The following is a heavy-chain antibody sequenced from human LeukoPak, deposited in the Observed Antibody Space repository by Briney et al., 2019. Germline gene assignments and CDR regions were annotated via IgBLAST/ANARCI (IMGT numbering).Heavy chain of an antibody. Sequence: SGTLSLTCAVSGYSISSGYYWGWIRQPPGKGLEWIGSIYHSGSTYYNPSLKSRVTISVDTSKNQFSLKLSSVTAADTAVYYCASGSSLVWFDPWGQGTLVTVSS. CDR2: IYHSGST. V-gene: IGHV4-38-2*01. D-gene: IGHD6-13*01. CDR1: GYSISSGYY. J-gene: IGHJ5*02. CDR3: ASGSSLVWFDP.